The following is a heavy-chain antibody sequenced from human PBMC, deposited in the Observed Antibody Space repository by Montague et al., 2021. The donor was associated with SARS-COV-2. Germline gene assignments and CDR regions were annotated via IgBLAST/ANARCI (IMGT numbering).Heavy chain of an antibody. CDR3: ARGRDGYYHRSALFDY. Sequence: SETLSLTCTVSGGSINSYYWSWIRQPPGKGLEWIGYIYYSGSTNYNPSLKSRVTISVDTSKNQFSLKLTSVTAADTAVYYCARGRDGYYHRSALFDYWGQGTLVTVSS. J-gene: IGHJ4*02. V-gene: IGHV4-59*01. D-gene: IGHD3-22*01. CDR2: IYYSGST. CDR1: GGSINSYY.